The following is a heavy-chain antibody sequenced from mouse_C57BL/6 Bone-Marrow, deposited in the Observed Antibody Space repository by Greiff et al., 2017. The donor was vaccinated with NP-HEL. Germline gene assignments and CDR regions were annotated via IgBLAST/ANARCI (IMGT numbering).Heavy chain of an antibody. J-gene: IGHJ1*03. CDR2: IDLETGGT. CDR1: GYTFTDYA. V-gene: IGHV1-15*01. Sequence: QVQLKESGAELVRPGASVTLSCKASGYTFTDYAMHWVKQTPVHGLEWIGAIDLETGGTAYNQKFTGKAILTADKSSSTAYMDLRSMTSEDSAAYYCTSVLYESPFYWYFDVWGTGTTVTVSS. D-gene: IGHD1-1*01. CDR3: TSVLYESPFYWYFDV.